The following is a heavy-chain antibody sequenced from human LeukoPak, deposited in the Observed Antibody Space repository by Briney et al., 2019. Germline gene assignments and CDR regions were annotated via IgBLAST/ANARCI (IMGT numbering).Heavy chain of an antibody. V-gene: IGHV4-59*01. D-gene: IGHD3-22*01. J-gene: IGHJ4*02. CDR3: ARDRISITMID. CDR1: GGSMKNYY. Sequence: PSETLSLTCTVSGGSMKNYYWSWIRQPPGKGLEWIGYVYHSGSTNYNASLKSRVTISVDTSKNQFSLRLTSVTAADTAVYYCARDRISITMIDWGQGILVTVPS. CDR2: VYHSGST.